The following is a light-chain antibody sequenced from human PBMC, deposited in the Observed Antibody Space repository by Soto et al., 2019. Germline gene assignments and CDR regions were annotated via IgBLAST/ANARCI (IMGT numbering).Light chain of an antibody. Sequence: EIVMTQSPGTLSLSPGERATLSCRASQSVNSNYLAWYQQKPAQAPRLLIFGASSRATGISDRFSGSGSGTDFTLTISRLEPEDFAVYYCQQYGTSLFTFGPGTKVHIK. CDR3: QQYGTSLFT. CDR1: QSVNSNY. CDR2: GAS. V-gene: IGKV3-20*01. J-gene: IGKJ3*01.